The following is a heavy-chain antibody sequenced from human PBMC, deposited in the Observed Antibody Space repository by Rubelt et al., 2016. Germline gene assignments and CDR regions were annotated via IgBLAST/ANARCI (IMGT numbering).Heavy chain of an antibody. CDR3: ASRYCSTTSCYHFDY. CDR1: GGTSSTYS. V-gene: IGHV1-69*04. Sequence: QVQLVQSGAEVKKPGSSVKVSCKASGGTSSTYSISWVRQAPGQGLEWMGRIIPIRGVANYAQKFQGRVTITADKPTSTAYMELSSLTSEDTAVYYCASRYCSTTSCYHFDYWGQGTLVTVSS. D-gene: IGHD2-2*01. CDR2: IIPIRGVA. J-gene: IGHJ4*02.